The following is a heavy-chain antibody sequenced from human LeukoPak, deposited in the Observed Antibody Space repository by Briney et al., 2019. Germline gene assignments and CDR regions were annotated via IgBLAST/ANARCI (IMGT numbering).Heavy chain of an antibody. J-gene: IGHJ5*02. D-gene: IGHD2/OR15-2a*01. V-gene: IGHV4-4*07. CDR2: ISPSGTT. Sequence: IPSETLSLTCTASGVYTGSHYWSWIRQPAGKGLEWLGRISPSGTTHYNPSLGSRVTMSVDTSKNYFSLRLSSVTAADTAVYYCARDFYASGFYFWFDPWGQGMLVTVSS. CDR1: GVYTGSHY. CDR3: ARDFYASGFYFWFDP.